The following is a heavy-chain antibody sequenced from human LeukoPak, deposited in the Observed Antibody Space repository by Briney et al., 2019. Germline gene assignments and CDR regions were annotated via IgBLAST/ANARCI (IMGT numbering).Heavy chain of an antibody. D-gene: IGHD3-10*01. J-gene: IGHJ6*03. V-gene: IGHV4-59*01. CDR3: ARVEEGYGSGRRGNFYCYYMDV. CDR2: IYYSGST. Sequence: SETLSLTCTVSGGSISSYYWSWIRQPPGKGLEWIGYIYYSGSTNYKPSLKSRVTISVDTSKNQFSLKLSSVTTADTAVYYCARVEEGYGSGRRGNFYCYYMDVWGKGTTVTISS. CDR1: GGSISSYY.